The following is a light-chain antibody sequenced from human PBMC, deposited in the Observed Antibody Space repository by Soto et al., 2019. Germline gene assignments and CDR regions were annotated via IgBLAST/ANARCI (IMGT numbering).Light chain of an antibody. CDR3: QQYYSYST. Sequence: DIQMTQSPSTLSASVGDRVTITCRASQSIGSWLAWYQQKPGKAPNLLIYKASSLESGVPSRFSGSGSGTEFTVTISSLQPEDFATYYCQQYYSYSTFGQGTRVDI. J-gene: IGKJ1*01. CDR2: KAS. CDR1: QSIGSW. V-gene: IGKV1-5*03.